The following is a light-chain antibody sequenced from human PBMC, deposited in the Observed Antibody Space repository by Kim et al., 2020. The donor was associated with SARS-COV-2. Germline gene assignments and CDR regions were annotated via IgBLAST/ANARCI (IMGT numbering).Light chain of an antibody. J-gene: IGLJ1*01. CDR2: DVS. CDR3: SSYSGSSASYV. CDR1: SSDIGGYKY. V-gene: IGLV2-14*01. Sequence: QSALTQPASVSGSPGQSITISCTGTSSDIGGYKYVSWYQQHPGKAPKLMTYDVSERPSGVANRFSGSKSGNTASLTISGLQAGDEADYYCSSYSGSSASYVFGTGTKVTV.